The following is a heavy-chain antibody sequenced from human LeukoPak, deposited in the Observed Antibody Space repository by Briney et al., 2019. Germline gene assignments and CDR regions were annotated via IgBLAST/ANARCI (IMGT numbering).Heavy chain of an antibody. D-gene: IGHD3-9*01. CDR3: EHRLSYNDILTGYYSGNAFDI. Sequence: SGPTLVKPTQTLTLTCTFSGFALTTSGVGVGWIRHPPGKALEWIALIYWNDDKRYGPSLKCRLTITKDTSNDQVVLKMHNMYPVDTATYYCEHRLSYNDILTGYYSGNAFDIWGQGTMVTVSS. CDR2: IYWNDDK. J-gene: IGHJ3*02. CDR1: GFALTTSGVG. V-gene: IGHV2-5*01.